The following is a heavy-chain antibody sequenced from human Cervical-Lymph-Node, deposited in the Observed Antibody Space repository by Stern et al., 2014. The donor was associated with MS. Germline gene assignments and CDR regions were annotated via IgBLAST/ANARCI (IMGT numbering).Heavy chain of an antibody. Sequence: VQLVESGGGLVHPGGSLRLSCAASGFTFRDYAMSGVRQAPWKGLACVSAISLSGCSTFYADSVQGRFTISRDNSKNTLYLQMNSLRAEDTAVYYCAKDRELVVVTFDSWGQGTLVTVSS. J-gene: IGHJ4*02. CDR1: GFTFRDYA. V-gene: IGHV3-23*04. CDR2: ISLSGCST. D-gene: IGHD2-15*01. CDR3: AKDRELVVVTFDS.